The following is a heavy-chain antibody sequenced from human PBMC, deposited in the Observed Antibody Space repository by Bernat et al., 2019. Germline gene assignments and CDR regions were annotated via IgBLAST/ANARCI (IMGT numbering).Heavy chain of an antibody. Sequence: QLQLQESGPGLVKPSETLSLTCTVPGGSISSSSYYWGWIRQPPGKGLEWIGSIYYSGSTYYNPSLKSRVTISVDTSKNQFSLKLISVTAADTAVYYCAGTGSIAAADYFDYWGQGTLVTVSS. J-gene: IGHJ4*02. CDR3: AGTGSIAAADYFDY. CDR1: GGSISSSSYY. CDR2: IYYSGST. V-gene: IGHV4-39*01. D-gene: IGHD6-13*01.